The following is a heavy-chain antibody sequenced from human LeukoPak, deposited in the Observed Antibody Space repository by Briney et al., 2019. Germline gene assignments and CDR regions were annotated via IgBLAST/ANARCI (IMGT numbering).Heavy chain of an antibody. J-gene: IGHJ4*02. V-gene: IGHV3-23*01. CDR3: ARRSMTGTYYFDY. CDR2: LSANGANT. D-gene: IGHD1-1*01. Sequence: GGSLRLSCAASGFTFSSYGMHWVRQAPGKGLEWVSSLSANGANTYSADSVKGRFIISRDNSKNTLYLQVNSLRPEDTAVYYCARRSMTGTYYFDYWGQGTLVTVSS. CDR1: GFTFSSYG.